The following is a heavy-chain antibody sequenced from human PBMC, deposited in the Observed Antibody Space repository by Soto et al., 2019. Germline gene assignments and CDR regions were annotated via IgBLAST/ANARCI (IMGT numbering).Heavy chain of an antibody. CDR3: TRLISAAQDY. Sequence: ESGGGLVQPGGSPKLSCAASGFVFKAASIHWVRQVSGKGLEWVGRVRDRAYNYATAYAASVKGRFTISRDDSTNTAYLQMNSLKTEDTAIYYCTRLISAAQDYWGQGTLVTVSS. D-gene: IGHD3-10*01. CDR1: GFVFKAAS. J-gene: IGHJ4*02. CDR2: VRDRAYNYAT. V-gene: IGHV3-73*01.